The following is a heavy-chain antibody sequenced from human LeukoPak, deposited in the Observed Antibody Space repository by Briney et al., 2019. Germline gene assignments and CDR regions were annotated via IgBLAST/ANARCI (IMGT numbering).Heavy chain of an antibody. CDR1: GYTFISYY. CDR3: ARANCSSISCPPDY. D-gene: IGHD2-2*01. CDR2: INPRGGST. J-gene: IGHJ4*02. Sequence: ASVKVSCKASGYTFISYYMHWVRQAPGQGLEWMGIINPRGGSTSYHQKFQGRVTMTGDTSTSTVYIELSSLRSEDTAIYYCARANCSSISCPPDYWGQGTLVTVFS. V-gene: IGHV1-46*01.